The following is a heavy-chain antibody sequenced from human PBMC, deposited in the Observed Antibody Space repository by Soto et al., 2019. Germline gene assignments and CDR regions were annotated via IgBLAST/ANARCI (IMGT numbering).Heavy chain of an antibody. CDR1: GGSVSGVDYF. CDR3: AREERKGIISWFDP. D-gene: IGHD2-21*01. J-gene: IGHJ5*02. V-gene: IGHV4-30-4*01. Sequence: SETLSLTCSVSGGSVSGVDYFWSWIRQSPGKGLEWIGYIYYTGITHLNPSLKSRLTMAVDTSKNEFSLKLTSVSAADTAVYFCAREERKGIISWFDPWGQGTPVTVSS. CDR2: IYYTGIT.